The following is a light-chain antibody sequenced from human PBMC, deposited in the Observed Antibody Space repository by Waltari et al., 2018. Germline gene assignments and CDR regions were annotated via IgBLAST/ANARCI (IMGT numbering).Light chain of an antibody. J-gene: IGLJ2*01. V-gene: IGLV2-14*01. CDR2: DVS. CDR3: GSYTSDSSVV. Sequence: QSALTQPASVSGSPGQSITISCTGTRSDVGGYNYVSWYQQHPDKVPKLLIYDVSNRPSGISNRFSGSKSGNTASLTISGLQAEDEADYFCGSYTSDSSVVFGGGTRLTVL. CDR1: RSDVGGYNY.